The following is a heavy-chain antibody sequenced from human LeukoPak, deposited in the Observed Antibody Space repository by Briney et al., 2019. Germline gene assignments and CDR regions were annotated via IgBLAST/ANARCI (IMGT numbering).Heavy chain of an antibody. Sequence: PGGSLRLSCAASGFTFSSYSMNWVRQAPGKGLEWVSSISSSSSYIYYADSVKGRFTISRDSAKNSLYLQMNSLRAEDTAVYYCARVPLSSGKYYFDYWGQGTLVTVSS. CDR1: GFTFSSYS. J-gene: IGHJ4*02. D-gene: IGHD6-19*01. V-gene: IGHV3-21*01. CDR2: ISSSSSYI. CDR3: ARVPLSSGKYYFDY.